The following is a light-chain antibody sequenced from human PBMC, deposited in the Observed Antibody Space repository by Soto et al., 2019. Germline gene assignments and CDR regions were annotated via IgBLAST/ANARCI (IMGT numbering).Light chain of an antibody. CDR3: CSYTSSSDV. V-gene: IGLV2-14*01. CDR1: SSDVGGYNY. CDR2: DVS. Sequence: QSALTQPASVSGSPGQSITISCTGTSSDVGGYNYVSWYQQHPGKAPKLMIYDVSNRPSGVSNRFSRSKSGNTAALTISGLQAEDEADYYCCSYTSSSDVFGTGTKLTVL. J-gene: IGLJ1*01.